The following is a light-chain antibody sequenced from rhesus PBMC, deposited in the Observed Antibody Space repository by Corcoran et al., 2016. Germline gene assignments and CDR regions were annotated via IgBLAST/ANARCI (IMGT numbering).Light chain of an antibody. Sequence: DIQMTQSPSSLSASVGDRVTITCRASQGINNWLAWYQQKPGKALKLLIYRVSKLEAGVPSRISASGSGTDFTLTISRLQPEDIARYYCQQHDTYPWTFGQGTKVEIK. J-gene: IGKJ1*01. CDR1: QGINNW. CDR2: RVS. V-gene: IGKV1-69*01. CDR3: QQHDTYPWT.